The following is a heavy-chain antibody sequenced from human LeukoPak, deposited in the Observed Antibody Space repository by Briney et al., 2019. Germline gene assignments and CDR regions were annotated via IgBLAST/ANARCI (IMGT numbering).Heavy chain of an antibody. Sequence: ASVKVSCKXSGYTFTGYYMHWVRQAPGQGLEWMGWINPNNGVTNYAQKFQGRVTMTRDTSISTAYMELSRLRSDDTAVYYCAKEVRVVINNPAMGYWGQGTLVTVSS. J-gene: IGHJ4*02. D-gene: IGHD3-3*01. V-gene: IGHV1-2*02. CDR2: INPNNGVT. CDR3: AKEVRVVINNPAMGY. CDR1: GYTFTGYY.